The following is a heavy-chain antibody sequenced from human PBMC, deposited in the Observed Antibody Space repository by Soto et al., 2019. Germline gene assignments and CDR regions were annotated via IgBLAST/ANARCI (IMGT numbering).Heavy chain of an antibody. CDR3: ARNPFHYDSSGYYYYYFDY. V-gene: IGHV1-69*13. Sequence: GASVKVSCKASGGTFSSYAISWVRQAPGQGLEWMGGIIPIFGTANYAQKFQGRVTITADESTSTAYMELSSLRSEDTAVYYCARNPFHYDSSGYYYYYFDYWGQGTLVTVSS. CDR2: IIPIFGTA. D-gene: IGHD3-22*01. CDR1: GGTFSSYA. J-gene: IGHJ4*02.